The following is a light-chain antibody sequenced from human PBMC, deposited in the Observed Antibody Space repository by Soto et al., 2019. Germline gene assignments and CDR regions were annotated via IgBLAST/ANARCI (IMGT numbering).Light chain of an antibody. CDR2: DVS. CDR1: QSISSW. CDR3: LRYEHPPC. J-gene: IGKJ3*01. V-gene: IGKV1-5*01. Sequence: LSAKVGDRVTITFRASQSISSWLAWYQQKPGKAPKLLIYDVSSLESGVPSRFSGSGSGTDFTFTISILQPEEMASDYCLRYEHPPCIAHGT.